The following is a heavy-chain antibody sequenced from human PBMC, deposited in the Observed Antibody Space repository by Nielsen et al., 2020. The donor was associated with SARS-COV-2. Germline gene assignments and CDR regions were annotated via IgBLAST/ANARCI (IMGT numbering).Heavy chain of an antibody. CDR1: GFPFSEYE. CDR2: ISSTGYT. V-gene: IGHV3-11*05. D-gene: IGHD3-3*01. CDR3: AREGRKLPLDY. Sequence: GESLKISCAATGFPFSEYEMNWVRQAPGKGLEWVSYISSTGYTNYADSVRGRFTISRDNAKNSLYLQMNALRAEDTAVYYCAREGRKLPLDYWGQGTLVTVSS. J-gene: IGHJ4*02.